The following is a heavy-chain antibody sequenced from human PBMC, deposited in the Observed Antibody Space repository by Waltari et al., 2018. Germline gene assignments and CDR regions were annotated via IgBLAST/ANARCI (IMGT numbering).Heavy chain of an antibody. J-gene: IGHJ4*02. V-gene: IGHV4-38-2*01. CDR1: GHSISITYY. Sequence: QVQLQESGPGLVKPSETLSLTCAVSGHSISITYYWGWIRQSPGKGLEWIANIYHNGNTSYNPSLKRRVTISLDTSKNRFSLNLRSVTAADTAVYYCAAYLPDWGRGRDYWGQGILVTVSS. CDR2: IYHNGNT. CDR3: AAYLPDWGRGRDY. D-gene: IGHD7-27*01.